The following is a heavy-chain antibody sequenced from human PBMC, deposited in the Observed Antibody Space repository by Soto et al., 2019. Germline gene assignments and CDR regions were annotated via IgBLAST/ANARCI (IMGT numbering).Heavy chain of an antibody. Sequence: PGGSLRLSCAASGFTFSSYWMHWVRQAPGKGLVWVSRINSDGSSTSYADSVKGRFTISRGNAKNTLYLQMNSLRAEDTAVYYCARSGSWAVAGPYGMDVWGQGTTVTVSS. CDR2: INSDGSST. CDR1: GFTFSSYW. J-gene: IGHJ6*02. D-gene: IGHD6-19*01. CDR3: ARSGSWAVAGPYGMDV. V-gene: IGHV3-74*01.